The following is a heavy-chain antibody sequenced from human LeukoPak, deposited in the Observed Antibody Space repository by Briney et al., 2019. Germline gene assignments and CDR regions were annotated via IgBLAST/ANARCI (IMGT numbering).Heavy chain of an antibody. D-gene: IGHD2-15*01. CDR2: ISYDGRNK. Sequence: GGSLRLSCAASGFTFNNHDMHWVRQAPGKGLEWVAGISYDGRNKYYADSVKGRFTISRDNSKNTLNLQMNSPRTEDTAVYYCAKPRDIDSWAFDVWGQGTMVTVS. CDR3: AKPRDIDSWAFDV. V-gene: IGHV3-30*18. CDR1: GFTFNNHD. J-gene: IGHJ3*01.